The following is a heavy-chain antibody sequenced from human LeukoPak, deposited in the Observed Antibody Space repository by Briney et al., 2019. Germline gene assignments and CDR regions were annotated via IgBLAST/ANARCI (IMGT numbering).Heavy chain of an antibody. Sequence: GGSLRLSCAASAFTFSTYSMNWVRQAPGQGLDWVSSISRSSTYIYYADSVKGRFTISRDNAKNSLYLQMNSLRADDTAVYYCARAYNSGWYEDGPLDYWGQGALVTVS. D-gene: IGHD6-19*01. CDR3: ARAYNSGWYEDGPLDY. J-gene: IGHJ4*02. V-gene: IGHV3-21*04. CDR1: AFTFSTYS. CDR2: ISRSSTYI.